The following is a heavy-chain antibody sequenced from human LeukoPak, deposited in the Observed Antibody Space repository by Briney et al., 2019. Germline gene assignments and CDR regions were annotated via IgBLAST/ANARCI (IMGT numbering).Heavy chain of an antibody. CDR3: ARVPQSGSYFDY. D-gene: IGHD1-26*01. V-gene: IGHV1-18*01. Sequence: ASVKVSCKASVYTFTTYGITWVRQAPGQGLEWMGWISAYNGDTNYAQTLQGRVTMTTDTSTSTGYMELRSLRSDDTAVYYCARVPQSGSYFDYWGQGTLVTVSS. J-gene: IGHJ4*02. CDR2: ISAYNGDT. CDR1: VYTFTTYG.